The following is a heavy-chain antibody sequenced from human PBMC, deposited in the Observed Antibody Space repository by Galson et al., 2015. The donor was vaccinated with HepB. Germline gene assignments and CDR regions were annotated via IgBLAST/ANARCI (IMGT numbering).Heavy chain of an antibody. Sequence: SLRLSCAASGFNFSSYGMHWVRQAPGKGLEWVAVIWYDGSNKYYADSVKGRFTISRDNSKNTLYLQTNSLRAEDTAVYYCARDGGAMGTVWGYWGQGTLVTVSS. V-gene: IGHV3-33*01. D-gene: IGHD5-24*01. CDR1: GFNFSSYG. CDR3: ARDGGAMGTVWGY. CDR2: IWYDGSNK. J-gene: IGHJ4*02.